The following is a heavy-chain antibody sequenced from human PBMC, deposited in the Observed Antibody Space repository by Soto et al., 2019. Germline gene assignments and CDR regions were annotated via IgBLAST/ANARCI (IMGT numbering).Heavy chain of an antibody. CDR3: ARHLYDYVWGSYRH. J-gene: IGHJ4*02. CDR1: GYIFKNYA. Sequence: SVKVSCKSSGYIFKNYAVTWLRQAPGQGLEWMGGIIPVFGTPDYSLKFRDRVTITADESTSTVYMELRSLTSEDTAVYYCARHLYDYVWGSYRHWGQGTLVTVSS. CDR2: IIPVFGTP. V-gene: IGHV1-69*13. D-gene: IGHD3-16*02.